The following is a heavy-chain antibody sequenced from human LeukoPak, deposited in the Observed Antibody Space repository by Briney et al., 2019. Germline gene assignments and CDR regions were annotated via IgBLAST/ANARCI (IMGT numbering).Heavy chain of an antibody. CDR2: ISAYNGNT. CDR1: GYTFTSYG. V-gene: IGHV1-18*01. CDR3: ARWGVWYSSSCVAFDY. Sequence: ASVKVSCKASGYTFTSYGISWVRQAPGQGLEWMGWISAYNGNTNYAQKLQGRVTMTTDTSTSTAYMELRSLRSDDTAVYYCARWGVWYSSSCVAFDYWGQGTLVTVSS. D-gene: IGHD6-6*01. J-gene: IGHJ4*02.